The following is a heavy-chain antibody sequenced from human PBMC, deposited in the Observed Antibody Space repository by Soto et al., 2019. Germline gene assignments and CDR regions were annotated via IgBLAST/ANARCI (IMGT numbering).Heavy chain of an antibody. V-gene: IGHV3-66*04. D-gene: IGHD1-26*01. J-gene: IGHJ2*01. CDR1: GFTVSSSY. CDR3: ARHVGSYWYFDL. Sequence: EVQLVESGGGLVQPGGSLRLSCAASGFTVSSSYMGWVRHAPGKGLEWVSSIYTGGNTYYADSVRGRFTVSTDNSKDTLYLHMNSLRVHDAAMYYCARHVGSYWYFDLWGRGTLVTVSS. CDR2: IYTGGNT.